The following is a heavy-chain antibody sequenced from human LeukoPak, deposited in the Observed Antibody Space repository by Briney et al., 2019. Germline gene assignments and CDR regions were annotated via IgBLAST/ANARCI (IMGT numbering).Heavy chain of an antibody. CDR1: GGSISSYY. Sequence: SETLSLTCTVSGGSISSYYWSWIRQPPGKGLEWIGYIYYSGGTNYNPSLKSRVTISVDTSKKQFSLRLSSVTAADTAVYYCARRGGDSSGNFDYWGQGTLVTISS. CDR2: IYYSGGT. J-gene: IGHJ4*02. V-gene: IGHV4-59*08. CDR3: ARRGGDSSGNFDY. D-gene: IGHD3-22*01.